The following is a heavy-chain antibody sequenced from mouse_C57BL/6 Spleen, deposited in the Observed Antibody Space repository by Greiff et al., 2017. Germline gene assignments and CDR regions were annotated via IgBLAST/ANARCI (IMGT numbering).Heavy chain of an antibody. CDR3: TRWDYGSSYEDY. D-gene: IGHD1-1*01. J-gene: IGHJ2*01. CDR2: IDPETGGT. CDR1: GYTFTDYE. V-gene: IGHV1-15*01. Sequence: QVQLQQSGAELVRPGASVTLSCKASGYTFTDYEMHWVKQTPVHGLEWIGAIDPETGGTAYNQKFKGKAILTADKSSSTAYMELRSLTSEDSAVYYCTRWDYGSSYEDYWGQGTTLTVSS.